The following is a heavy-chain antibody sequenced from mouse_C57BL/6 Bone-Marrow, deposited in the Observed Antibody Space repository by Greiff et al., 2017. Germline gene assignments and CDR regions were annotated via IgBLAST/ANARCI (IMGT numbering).Heavy chain of an antibody. CDR2: ISNLAYGI. D-gene: IGHD2-4*01. V-gene: IGHV5-15*01. CDR3: ARARGDFDFAY. CDR1: GFTFSDYG. J-gene: IGHJ3*01. Sequence: EVQVVESGGGLVQPGGSLKLSCAASGFTFSDYGMAWVRQAPRKGPEWVAFISNLAYGIYYADTVPGRFTISRENAKNTLYLDMSSLRSEDTAMFYCARARGDFDFAYWGQGTLVTVSA.